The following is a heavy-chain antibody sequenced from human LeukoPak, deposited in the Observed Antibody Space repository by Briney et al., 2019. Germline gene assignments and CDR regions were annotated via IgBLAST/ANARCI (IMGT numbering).Heavy chain of an antibody. CDR1: GFTFSSYA. Sequence: GGSLRLSCAASGFTFSSYAMSWVRQAPGKGLEWVSAISGSGGSTYYADSVKGRFTIYRDNSKNTLYLQMNSLRAEDTAVYYCAKALARGSYSSFDYWGQGTLVTVSS. CDR2: ISGSGGST. V-gene: IGHV3-23*01. CDR3: AKALARGSYSSFDY. J-gene: IGHJ4*02. D-gene: IGHD1-26*01.